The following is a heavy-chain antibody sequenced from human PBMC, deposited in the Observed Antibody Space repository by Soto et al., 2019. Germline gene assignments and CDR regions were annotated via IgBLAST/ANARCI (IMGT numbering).Heavy chain of an antibody. Sequence: SETLSLTCAVSGYSISIGYFWGWIRQPPGMGLEWIASIYHSGSTHYNPSLKSRVTMSIDTSKNHFSLKLSSVTAADTAVYYCARVAYYDSSGYYYNFDYWGQGIQVTVSS. CDR1: GYSISIGYF. CDR3: ARVAYYDSSGYYYNFDY. J-gene: IGHJ4*02. D-gene: IGHD3-22*01. V-gene: IGHV4-38-2*01. CDR2: IYHSGST.